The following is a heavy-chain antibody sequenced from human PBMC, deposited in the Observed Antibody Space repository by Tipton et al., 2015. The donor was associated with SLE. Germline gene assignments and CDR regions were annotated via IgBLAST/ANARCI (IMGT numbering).Heavy chain of an antibody. Sequence: LRLSCAVYGGSFSGYYWSWIRQPPGKGLEWIGSIYYSGSTYYNPSLKSRVTISVDTSKNQFSLKLSSVTAADTAVYYCARGGGGSYRWFDPWGQGTLVTVSS. CDR3: ARGGGGSYRWFDP. D-gene: IGHD2-15*01. CDR1: GGSFSGYY. V-gene: IGHV4-34*01. J-gene: IGHJ5*02. CDR2: IYYSGST.